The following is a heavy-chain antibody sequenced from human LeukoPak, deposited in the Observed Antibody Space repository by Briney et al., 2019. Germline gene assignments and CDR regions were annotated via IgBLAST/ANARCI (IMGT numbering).Heavy chain of an antibody. D-gene: IGHD4-17*01. J-gene: IGHJ2*01. CDR2: ICLTESP. CDR3: ARVTDGDYKHWYFDL. V-gene: IGHV4-39*07. CDR1: DVSISDSSYD. Sequence: SETLSLTCSVSDVSISDSSYDWGWVRQPPGKGLEWIGSICLTESPHYNPSLKSRVTISVDTSKNQFSLKLSSVTAADTAVYYCARVTDGDYKHWYFDLWGRGTLVTVSS.